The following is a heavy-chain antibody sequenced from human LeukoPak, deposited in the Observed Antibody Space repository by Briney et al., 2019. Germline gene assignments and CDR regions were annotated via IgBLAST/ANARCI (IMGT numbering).Heavy chain of an antibody. CDR3: ARVNWVGLRYLDWLPLDY. CDR2: IYYSGST. CDR1: GGSISSYY. D-gene: IGHD3-9*01. Sequence: PSETLSLTCTVSGGSISSYYWSWIRQPPGKGLEWIGYIYYSGSTNYNPSLKSRVTISVDTSKNQFSLKLSSVTAADTAVYYCARVNWVGLRYLDWLPLDYWGQGTLVTVSS. J-gene: IGHJ4*02. V-gene: IGHV4-59*13.